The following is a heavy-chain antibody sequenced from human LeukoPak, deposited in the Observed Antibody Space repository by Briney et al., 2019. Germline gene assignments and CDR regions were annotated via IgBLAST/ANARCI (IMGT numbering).Heavy chain of an antibody. CDR1: GGSFSGYY. CDR2: INHSGST. V-gene: IGHV4-34*01. J-gene: IGHJ4*02. Sequence: SETLSLTCAVYGGSFSGYYWSWIRQSPGKGLEWIGEINHSGSTNYNPSLKSRVTISVDTSKNQFSLKLSSVTAAGTAVYYCARRPHYYDSGGYYLPLDYWGQGTLVTVSS. CDR3: ARRPHYYDSGGYYLPLDY. D-gene: IGHD3-22*01.